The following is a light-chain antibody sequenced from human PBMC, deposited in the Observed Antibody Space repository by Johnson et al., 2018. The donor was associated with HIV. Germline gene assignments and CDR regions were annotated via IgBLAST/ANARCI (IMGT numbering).Light chain of an antibody. Sequence: QSVLTQPPSVSAAPGQKVTISCSGSSSNIGNNYVSWYQQLPGTAPKLLIYENNKRPSGIPDRFSGSKSGTSATLGITGLQTEDGADYYCGTWDSSLNGGFGTGTKVTVL. V-gene: IGLV1-51*02. J-gene: IGLJ1*01. CDR3: GTWDSSLNGG. CDR1: SSNIGNNY. CDR2: ENN.